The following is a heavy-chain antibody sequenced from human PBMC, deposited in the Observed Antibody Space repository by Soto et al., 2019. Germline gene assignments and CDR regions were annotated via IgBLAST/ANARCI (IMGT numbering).Heavy chain of an antibody. J-gene: IGHJ6*04. V-gene: IGHV1-18*04. Sequence: QVQLVQSGVEVKKPGASVKVSCKASGYTFISHGISWVRQAPGQGLEWMGWISGKNGNTNYAQKLQGRVTLTTDTSTSTAYMELRSLRSDDTAVYYCARVSSSIVVVPDYGMDVWGKGTTVTVSS. CDR1: GYTFISHG. CDR3: ARVSSSIVVVPDYGMDV. D-gene: IGHD2-15*01. CDR2: ISGKNGNT.